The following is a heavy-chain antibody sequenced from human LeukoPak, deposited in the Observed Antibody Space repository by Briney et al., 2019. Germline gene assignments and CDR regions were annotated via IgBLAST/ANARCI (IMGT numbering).Heavy chain of an antibody. J-gene: IGHJ4*02. CDR2: IYYTGST. CDR1: GGSISSYY. Sequence: KTSETLSLTCTVSGGSISSYYWSWIRQPPGRGLEWIGHIYYTGSTNYNPSLKSRVTISVDTSKNQFSLKLSSVTAADTAVYYCARLRRAVAGTPYYFDHWGQGTLVTVSS. D-gene: IGHD6-19*01. CDR3: ARLRRAVAGTPYYFDH. V-gene: IGHV4-59*08.